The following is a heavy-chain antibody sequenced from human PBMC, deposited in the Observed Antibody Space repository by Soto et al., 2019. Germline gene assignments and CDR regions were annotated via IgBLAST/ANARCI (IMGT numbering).Heavy chain of an antibody. D-gene: IGHD3-22*01. V-gene: IGHV3-53*01. CDR2: IYSGGST. CDR3: AREDYYDSSGYTYWYFDL. Sequence: GGSLRLSCAASGFTVSSNYMSWVRQAPGKGLEWVSVIYSGGSTYYADSVKGRFTISRDNSKNTLYLQMNSLRAEDTAVYYCAREDYYDSSGYTYWYFDLWGRGTLVTVS. J-gene: IGHJ2*01. CDR1: GFTVSSNY.